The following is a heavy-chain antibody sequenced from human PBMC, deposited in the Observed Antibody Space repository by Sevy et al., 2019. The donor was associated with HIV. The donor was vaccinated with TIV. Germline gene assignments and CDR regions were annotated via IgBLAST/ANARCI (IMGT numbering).Heavy chain of an antibody. J-gene: IGHJ6*02. Sequence: GGSLRLSCAASGFTFDNNAMYWVRQAPGKGLEWVSVISGSGFSTNYAGSVKGRLTISRDISKSTLYLQMNSPRAEDTAAYYSAKVNYYESGTVIPRGMDVWGQGTTVTVSS. D-gene: IGHD3-22*01. CDR2: ISGSGFST. CDR1: GFTFDNNA. CDR3: AKVNYYESGTVIPRGMDV. V-gene: IGHV3-23*01.